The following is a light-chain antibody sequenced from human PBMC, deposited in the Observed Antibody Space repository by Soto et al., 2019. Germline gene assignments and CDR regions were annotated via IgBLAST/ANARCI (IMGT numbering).Light chain of an antibody. CDR3: QQYGSSIT. CDR2: GIS. V-gene: IGKV3-20*01. J-gene: IGKJ5*01. CDR1: QSVSSSY. Sequence: EIVLTQSPGTLSLSPVERATLSCRASQSVSSSYLAWYQQKPGQAPRLLIYGISNRATGIPDRFSGSGSGTEFTLTISSVQPEDVAVYYCQQYGSSITFGQGTRLEIK.